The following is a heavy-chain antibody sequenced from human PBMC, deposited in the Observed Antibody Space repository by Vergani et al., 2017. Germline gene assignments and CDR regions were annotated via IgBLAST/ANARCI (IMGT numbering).Heavy chain of an antibody. CDR3: ARDLLPGTLLLLAY. J-gene: IGHJ4*02. V-gene: IGHV3-23*01. D-gene: IGHD1-7*01. Sequence: EVQLLESGGSLKQPGGSVRLSCAASGFTFSTYAMHWVRQAPGKGLEWVSALTGGGGSTYYADSVKGRFAISRDNAKNSLYLQMNNLRVEDTAVYYCARDLLPGTLLLLAYWGQGTLISVSS. CDR1: GFTFSTYA. CDR2: LTGGGGST.